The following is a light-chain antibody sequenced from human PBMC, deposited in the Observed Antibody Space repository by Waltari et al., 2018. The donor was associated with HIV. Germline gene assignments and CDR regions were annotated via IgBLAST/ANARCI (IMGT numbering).Light chain of an antibody. V-gene: IGKV3-15*01. J-gene: IGKJ1*01. Sequence: EIVMTQSPATLSVSPGESVTLSCTASQNVITNLAWYQQKPGQAPRHLIYGASTRATGIPPRFSGGGSGTEFTLTIGSLQSEDFTFYYCQQYNKWPRTFGQGTKVEVK. CDR1: QNVITN. CDR3: QQYNKWPRT. CDR2: GAS.